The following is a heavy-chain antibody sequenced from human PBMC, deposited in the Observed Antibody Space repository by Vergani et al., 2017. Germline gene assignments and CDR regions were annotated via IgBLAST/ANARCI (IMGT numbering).Heavy chain of an antibody. CDR3: ARNRAIELAGRMHYYYAIDV. CDR2: IYDNGNT. Sequence: QLQLQESGPGLVKPSETLSLTCAVSGVSIKSRSYYWGWIRQSPGKGLEWIGSIYDNGNTYYNPSLKSRVAISVDTSKNQVSLNLGSVTAADTAVYYCARNRAIELAGRMHYYYAIDVWGHGTTVTVSS. CDR1: GVSIKSRSYY. V-gene: IGHV4-39*01. J-gene: IGHJ6*02. D-gene: IGHD5-24*01.